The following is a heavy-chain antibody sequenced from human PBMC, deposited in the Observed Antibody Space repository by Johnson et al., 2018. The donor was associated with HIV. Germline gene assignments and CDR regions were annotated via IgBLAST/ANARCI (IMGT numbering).Heavy chain of an antibody. CDR2: IKSKTDGGTT. CDR3: TTAGGRDTIFGVANDAFDI. Sequence: GVVQPGGSLRLSCAASGFIFSDYYMSWIRQAPGKGLEWVGRIKSKTDGGTTDYAAPVKGRFTISRDDSKNTLYLQMNSLKTEDTAVYYCTTAGGRDTIFGVANDAFDIWGQGTMVTVSS. V-gene: IGHV3-15*01. CDR1: GFIFSDYY. D-gene: IGHD3-3*01. J-gene: IGHJ3*02.